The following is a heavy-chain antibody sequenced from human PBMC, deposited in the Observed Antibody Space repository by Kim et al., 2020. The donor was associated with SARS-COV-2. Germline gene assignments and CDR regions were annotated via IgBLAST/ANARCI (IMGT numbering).Heavy chain of an antibody. J-gene: IGHJ6*01. Sequence: SVKVSCKASGGTFSSYAISWVRQAPGQGLEWMGRIIPILGIANYAQKFQGRVTITADKSTSTAYMQLSSLRSEDTAVYYCARGRDGVNWESYCYYYYRM. CDR2: IIPILGIA. V-gene: IGHV1-69*04. CDR3: ARGRDGVNWESYCYYYYRM. D-gene: IGHD7-27*01. CDR1: GGTFSSYA.